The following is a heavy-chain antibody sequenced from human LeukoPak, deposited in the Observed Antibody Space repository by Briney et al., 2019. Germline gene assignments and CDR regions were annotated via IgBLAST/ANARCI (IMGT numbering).Heavy chain of an antibody. CDR3: AKVKNDFWSGYSDLPSFFDY. D-gene: IGHD3-3*01. J-gene: IGHJ4*02. CDR2: ISGSGEYT. V-gene: IGHV3-23*01. Sequence: HPGGSLRLSCAASGFTFSSYAMTWVRQTPAKGLEWVSTISGSGEYTYYPDSVKGRFTISRDNSKNTLYLQMNSLRAEDTAVYYCAKVKNDFWSGYSDLPSFFDYWGQGTLVTVSS. CDR1: GFTFSSYA.